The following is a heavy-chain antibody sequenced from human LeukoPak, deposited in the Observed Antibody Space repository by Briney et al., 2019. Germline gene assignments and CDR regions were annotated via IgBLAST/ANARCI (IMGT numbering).Heavy chain of an antibody. J-gene: IGHJ6*03. V-gene: IGHV1-8*02. CDR1: GYTFTGYY. CDR2: INPNSGNT. CDR3: ARGKGKLRYFDWLLYDYYYYYYMDV. Sequence: ASVKVSCKASGYTFTGYYMHWVRQAPGQGLEWMGWINPNSGNTGYAQKFQGRVTMTRNTSISTAYMELSSLRSEDTAVYYCARGKGKLRYFDWLLYDYYYYYYMDVWGKGTTVTISS. D-gene: IGHD3-9*01.